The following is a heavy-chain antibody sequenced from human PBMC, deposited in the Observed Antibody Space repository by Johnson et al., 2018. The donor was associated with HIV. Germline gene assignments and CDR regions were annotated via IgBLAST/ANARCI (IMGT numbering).Heavy chain of an antibody. J-gene: IGHJ3*02. CDR1: GFTFSSYA. CDR2: VSYDGSER. V-gene: IGHV3-30*04. CDR3: AIERHGYNWGHDAFDI. Sequence: QVQLVESGGGVVQPGRSLRLSCAASGFTFSSYAMHWVRQAPGKGLEWVAVVSYDGSERYYADSVKGRFTISRDNAKNSLYLQMNSLRAEDTAVYYCAIERHGYNWGHDAFDIWGQGTMVAVSS. D-gene: IGHD5-24*01.